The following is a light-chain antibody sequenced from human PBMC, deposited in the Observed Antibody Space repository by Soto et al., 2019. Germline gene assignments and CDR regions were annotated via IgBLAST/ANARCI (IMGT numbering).Light chain of an antibody. CDR1: QSVRSNY. V-gene: IGKV3-20*01. J-gene: IGKJ2*01. Sequence: EIVLTKSPGTLYLSPGERATLSCRASQSVRSNYLAWYQQKPGQAPRLLIYGASSRATGIPDRFSGTGSGTDFTLAISRLETEYFAVYCCQQYGGSPYTFGQATKLDIK. CDR2: GAS. CDR3: QQYGGSPYT.